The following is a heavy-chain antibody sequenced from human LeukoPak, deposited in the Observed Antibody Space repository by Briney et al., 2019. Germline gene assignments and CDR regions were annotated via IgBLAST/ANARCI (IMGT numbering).Heavy chain of an antibody. Sequence: ASVKVSCKASGYTFTGYYMHWVRQATGQGLEWMGWMNPNSGNTGYAQKFQGRVTMTRNTSISTAYMELSSLRSEDTAVYYCARVSPYDFWSGYYRGYYYYGMDVWGQGTTVTVSS. CDR2: MNPNSGNT. CDR1: GYTFTGYY. D-gene: IGHD3-3*01. V-gene: IGHV1-8*02. J-gene: IGHJ6*02. CDR3: ARVSPYDFWSGYYRGYYYYGMDV.